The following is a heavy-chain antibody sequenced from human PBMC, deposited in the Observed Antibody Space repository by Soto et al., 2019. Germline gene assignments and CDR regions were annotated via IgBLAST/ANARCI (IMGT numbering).Heavy chain of an antibody. CDR2: ISGSGGST. D-gene: IGHD2-15*01. J-gene: IGHJ4*02. Sequence: GGSLRLSCAASGFTFSSYAMSWVRQAPGKGLEWVSAISGSGGSTYYADSVKGRFTISRDNSKNTLYLQMNSLRAEDTAVYYCAKGRTRYCSGGSCPYFDYWGQGTLVTVSS. CDR1: GFTFSSYA. CDR3: AKGRTRYCSGGSCPYFDY. V-gene: IGHV3-23*01.